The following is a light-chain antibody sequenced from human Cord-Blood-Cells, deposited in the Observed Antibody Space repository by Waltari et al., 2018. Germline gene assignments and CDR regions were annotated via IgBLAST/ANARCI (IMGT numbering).Light chain of an antibody. J-gene: IGLJ3*02. CDR2: GNS. CDR3: QSYDSSLSGSV. Sequence: HSVLTQPPSVSGAPGQRVTISCTGSSTNIGAGYDVHWYQQVPGTAPKLLIYGNSNRPSGVPDRFSGSKSGTSASLAITGLQAEDEADYYCQSYDSSLSGSVFGGGTKLTVL. CDR1: STNIGAGYD. V-gene: IGLV1-40*01.